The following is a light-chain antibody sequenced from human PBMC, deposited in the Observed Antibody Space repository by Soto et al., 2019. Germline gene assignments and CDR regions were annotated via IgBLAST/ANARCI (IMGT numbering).Light chain of an antibody. CDR1: SSDVGGYNY. Sequence: QSALTQPPSASGSPGQSVTISCTGTSSDVGGYNYVSWYQQHPGKAPKLMIYDVSKRPSGVPDRFSGSKSGNTASLTVSGLQAEDEDDYYCSSYAGSNNLVFGGGTKLTVL. CDR2: DVS. J-gene: IGLJ2*01. V-gene: IGLV2-8*01. CDR3: SSYAGSNNLV.